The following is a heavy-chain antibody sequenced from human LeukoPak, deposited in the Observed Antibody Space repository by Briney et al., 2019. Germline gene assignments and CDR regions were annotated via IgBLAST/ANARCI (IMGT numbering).Heavy chain of an antibody. J-gene: IGHJ6*02. D-gene: IGHD2-2*01. CDR3: ARDYKGYCSSTSCYHYYYGMDV. CDR2: ISYDGSNK. V-gene: IGHV3-30-3*01. CDR1: GFTFSSYA. Sequence: GGSLRLSCAASGFTFSSYAMHWVRQAPGKGLEWVAVISYDGSNKYYADSVKGRFTISRDNSKNTLYLQMNSLRAEDTAVYHCARDYKGYCSSTSCYHYYYGMDVWGQGTTVTVSS.